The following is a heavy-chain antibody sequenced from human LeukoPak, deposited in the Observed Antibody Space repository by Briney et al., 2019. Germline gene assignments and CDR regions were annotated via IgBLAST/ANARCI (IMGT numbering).Heavy chain of an antibody. CDR1: GFTLSSYA. CDR3: ARGGVYGYSGYDYFDS. V-gene: IGHV3-30*04. CDR2: ISYDGTKK. D-gene: IGHD5-12*01. J-gene: IGHJ4*02. Sequence: GNSLRLSCEASGFTLSSYAVHWVRQAPGKGLEWVAVISYDGTKKYYADSLEGRFTISRDTSKNTLFLQVNSLRAEDTAVYYCARGGVYGYSGYDYFDSWGQGTLVTVSS.